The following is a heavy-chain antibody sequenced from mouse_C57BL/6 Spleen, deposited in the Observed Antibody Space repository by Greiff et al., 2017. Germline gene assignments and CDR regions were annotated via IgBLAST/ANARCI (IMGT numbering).Heavy chain of an antibody. CDR3: ARKDYGSGFAY. J-gene: IGHJ3*01. D-gene: IGHD1-1*01. CDR1: GYTFTSYW. Sequence: VQLQQPGAELVKPGASVKMSCKASGYTFTSYWLTGVKQRPGQGLEWIGDIYPVSGSTNYNEKFKRKPTLTVDTSSSTAYMQLSSLTSEDSAVYYCARKDYGSGFAYWGQGTLVTVSA. V-gene: IGHV1-55*01. CDR2: IYPVSGST.